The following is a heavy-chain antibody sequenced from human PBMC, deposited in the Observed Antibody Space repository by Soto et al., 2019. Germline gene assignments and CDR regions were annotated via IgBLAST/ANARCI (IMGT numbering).Heavy chain of an antibody. J-gene: IGHJ5*02. Sequence: EVQLVESGGGLVQPGGSLRLSCVASGFTFSIYWMHWVRQTPGKGLVWVSRISPDGNSADYADTVKGRLTISRDNARNTLYLQMNSLRAEDTAVYYCARETGGDGYNSWGQGTLVTVSS. CDR3: ARETGGDGYNS. CDR2: ISPDGNSA. V-gene: IGHV3-74*01. D-gene: IGHD2-21*01. CDR1: GFTFSIYW.